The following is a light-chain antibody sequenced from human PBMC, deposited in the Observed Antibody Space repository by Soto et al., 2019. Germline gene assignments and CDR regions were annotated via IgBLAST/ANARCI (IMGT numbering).Light chain of an antibody. J-gene: IGKJ2*01. CDR2: GAS. CDR3: QQYNNWPALYT. V-gene: IGKV3-15*01. Sequence: EIVMTQSPATLSVSPGERATLSCRASQSVSSNLAWYQQKPGQAPRLLIYGASTRATGIPARFSGSGSGTEFTLTISSLQSEEFAVYYCQQYNNWPALYTFGQGTKPEIK. CDR1: QSVSSN.